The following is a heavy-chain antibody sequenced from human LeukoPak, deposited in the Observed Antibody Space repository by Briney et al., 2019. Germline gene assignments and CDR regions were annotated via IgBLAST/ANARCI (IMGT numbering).Heavy chain of an antibody. J-gene: IGHJ5*02. V-gene: IGHV3-7*04. CDR2: IKQDGSEK. CDR1: GFTFSSYW. D-gene: IGHD3-22*01. Sequence: GGSLRLSCAASGFTFSSYWMSWVRQAPGKGLEWVANIKQDGSEKYYVDSVKGRFTISRDNAKNSLYLQMNSLRAEDTAVYYCPKDPPPLYYYDSSGYTWGQGTLVAVSS. CDR3: PKDPPPLYYYDSSGYT.